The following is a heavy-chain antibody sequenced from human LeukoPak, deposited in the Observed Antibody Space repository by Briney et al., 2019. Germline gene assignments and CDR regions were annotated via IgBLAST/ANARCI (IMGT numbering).Heavy chain of an antibody. Sequence: GGSLRLSCAASGFTFSTYDMHWVRQPPGKGLKWVSRISHDGTVTSYGDSVRGRFTVSRDNAKNTLYLQMNSLRDEDTAVYYCTRDVDFNVFDVWGRGTLVTVSS. J-gene: IGHJ2*01. CDR3: TRDVDFNVFDV. D-gene: IGHD3-3*01. V-gene: IGHV3-74*03. CDR1: GFTFSTYD. CDR2: ISHDGTVT.